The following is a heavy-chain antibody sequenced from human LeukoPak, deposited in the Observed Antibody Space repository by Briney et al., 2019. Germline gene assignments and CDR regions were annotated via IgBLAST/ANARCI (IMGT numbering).Heavy chain of an antibody. CDR3: ARVGSSGWYVHPTLDY. Sequence: DSVKVSCKASGYTFSGYYIHWVRQAPRQGLELMAWINPSNGDTNYAQKFQGRVTMTRDTSISTAYMELTRLISDDTALYYCARVGSSGWYVHPTLDYWGQGTLVTVSS. CDR1: GYTFSGYY. CDR2: INPSNGDT. V-gene: IGHV1-2*02. D-gene: IGHD6-13*01. J-gene: IGHJ4*02.